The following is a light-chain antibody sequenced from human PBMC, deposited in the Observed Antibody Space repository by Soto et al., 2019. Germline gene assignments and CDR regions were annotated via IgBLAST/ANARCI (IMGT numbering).Light chain of an antibody. CDR3: CSYAGSSLWV. CDR2: DVT. V-gene: IGLV2-11*01. CDR1: SSDVGAYNY. J-gene: IGLJ3*02. Sequence: QSALTQPRSVSGSPGQSVTISCTGTSSDVGAYNYVSWYQHHPGKAPKLVIYDVTKRPSGVPDRFAGSKSGNTASLTISGLQAEDEAEYYCCSYAGSSLWVFGGGTKVTVL.